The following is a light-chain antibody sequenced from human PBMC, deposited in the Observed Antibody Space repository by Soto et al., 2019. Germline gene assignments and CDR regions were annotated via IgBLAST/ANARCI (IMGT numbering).Light chain of an antibody. J-gene: IGKJ1*01. CDR1: QSISSW. CDR3: QQDSIYRT. Sequence: DIQMTQSPSTLSTSVGDRVTITCRASQSISSWLAWYQQKPGKAPKLLIYQASNLESGVPSRFSGSGSGTEFTLTISSLQPDDFATYYCQQDSIYRTFGQGTKVEIK. CDR2: QAS. V-gene: IGKV1-5*03.